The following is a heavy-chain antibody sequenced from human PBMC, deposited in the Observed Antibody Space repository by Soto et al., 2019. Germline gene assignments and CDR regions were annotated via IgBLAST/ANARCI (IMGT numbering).Heavy chain of an antibody. D-gene: IGHD5-12*01. V-gene: IGHV1-69*06. CDR1: GGTFSSYA. Sequence: GASVKVSCKASGGTFSSYAISWVRQAPGQGLEWMGGIIPIFGTANYAQKFQGRVTITADKSTSTAYMELSSLRSEDTAVYYCAREMATITAPGYWGQGTLVTVSS. J-gene: IGHJ4*02. CDR3: AREMATITAPGY. CDR2: IIPIFGTA.